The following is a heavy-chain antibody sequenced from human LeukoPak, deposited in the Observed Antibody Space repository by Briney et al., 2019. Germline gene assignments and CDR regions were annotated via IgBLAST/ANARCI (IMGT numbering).Heavy chain of an antibody. CDR3: TRGRDYAFDY. CDR1: GFTFRTNA. Sequence: PGGSLRLSCRDSGDSGFTFRTNAMNWVRQPPGKGLEWISHITNTDDVKYYADSVKGRFSISRDNVENSLYLQMNSLRADDTAVYYCTRGRDYAFDYWGQGTLVTVSS. V-gene: IGHV3-48*01. D-gene: IGHD4-17*01. J-gene: IGHJ4*02. CDR2: ITNTDDVK.